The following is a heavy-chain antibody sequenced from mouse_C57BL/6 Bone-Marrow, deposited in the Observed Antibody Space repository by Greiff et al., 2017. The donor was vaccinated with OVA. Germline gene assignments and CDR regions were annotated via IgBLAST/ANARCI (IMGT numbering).Heavy chain of an antibody. CDR1: GYAFSSSW. J-gene: IGHJ4*01. Sequence: QVQLKQSGPELVKPGASVKISCKASGYAFSSSWMNWVKQRPGEGLEWIGRIYPGDGDTNYNGKFKGKATLTADKSSSTAYMQLSSLTSEDSAVYFCARGDYAMDYWGQGTSVTVSS. V-gene: IGHV1-82*01. CDR2: IYPGDGDT. CDR3: ARGDYAMDY.